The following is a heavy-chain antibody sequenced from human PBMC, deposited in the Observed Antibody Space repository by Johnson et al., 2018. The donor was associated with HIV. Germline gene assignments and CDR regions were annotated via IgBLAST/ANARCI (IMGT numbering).Heavy chain of an antibody. J-gene: IGHJ3*02. V-gene: IGHV3-30*18. Sequence: QVQLVESGGGVVQPGRSLRLSCAASGFTFSSYGMHWVRQAPGQGLEWVAVISYDGSNKYYADSVKGRLTISRDNSKNTLYLQMNRLRAEDTAMYYCAKGHSSGYPKDAFDIWGRGTIVTVSS. CDR1: GFTFSSYG. CDR3: AKGHSSGYPKDAFDI. D-gene: IGHD3-22*01. CDR2: ISYDGSNK.